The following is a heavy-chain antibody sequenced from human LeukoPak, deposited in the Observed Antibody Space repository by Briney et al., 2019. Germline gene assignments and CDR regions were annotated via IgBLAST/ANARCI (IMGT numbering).Heavy chain of an antibody. J-gene: IGHJ3*02. Sequence: SETLSLTCAVSGYPMNSGYYWGWIRQPPGKGLEWIASIYHGGRSYYNPSLKSRVTISVDTSKNQFSLTMSSVIAADTAVYYCARILGYCTSTNCHDAFDIWGQGTMVTVSS. V-gene: IGHV4-38-2*01. CDR1: GYPMNSGYY. CDR2: IYHGGRS. D-gene: IGHD2-2*01. CDR3: ARILGYCTSTNCHDAFDI.